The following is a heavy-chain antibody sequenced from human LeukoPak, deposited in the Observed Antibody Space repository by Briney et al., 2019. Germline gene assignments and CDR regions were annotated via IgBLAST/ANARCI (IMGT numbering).Heavy chain of an antibody. D-gene: IGHD4/OR15-4a*01. CDR1: GFTFSSYA. J-gene: IGHJ5*02. Sequence: PGGSLRLSCAASGFTFSSYAMHWVRQAPGKGLEWVAVISYDGSNKYYADSVKARFTISRDNSKNTLYLQMNSLRAEDTAVYYCAMLKNPWGQGTLVTVSS. V-gene: IGHV3-30-3*01. CDR2: ISYDGSNK. CDR3: AMLKNP.